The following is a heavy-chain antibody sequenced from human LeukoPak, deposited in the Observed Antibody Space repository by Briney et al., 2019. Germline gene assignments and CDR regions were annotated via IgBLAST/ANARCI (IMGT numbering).Heavy chain of an antibody. CDR1: GFTFSSYA. CDR3: AKGRYCSGGSCYPGYFDY. J-gene: IGHJ4*02. Sequence: GGSLRLSCAASGFTFSSYAMSWVSQAPGKGLEWVSAISGSGGSTYYADSVKGQFTISRDNSKNTLYLQMNSLRAEDTAVYYCAKGRYCSGGSCYPGYFDYWGQGTLVTVSS. V-gene: IGHV3-23*01. CDR2: ISGSGGST. D-gene: IGHD2-15*01.